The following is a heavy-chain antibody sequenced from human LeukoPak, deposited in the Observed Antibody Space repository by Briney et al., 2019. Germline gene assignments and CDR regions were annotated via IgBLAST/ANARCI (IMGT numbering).Heavy chain of an antibody. Sequence: ASVKVSCKASGYTFTGYYMHWVRQAPGQGLEWMGWINPSSGGTNYAQKFQGRVTMTRDTSISTAYMELSRLRSDDTAVYYCARAGEGYYDSSGYYGLNWFDPWGQGTLVTVSS. CDR1: GYTFTGYY. D-gene: IGHD3-22*01. CDR2: INPSSGGT. CDR3: ARAGEGYYDSSGYYGLNWFDP. J-gene: IGHJ5*02. V-gene: IGHV1-2*02.